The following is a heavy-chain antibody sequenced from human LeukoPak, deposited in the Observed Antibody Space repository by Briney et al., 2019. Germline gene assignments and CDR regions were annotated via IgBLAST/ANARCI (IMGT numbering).Heavy chain of an antibody. Sequence: GGSLRLSCAASGFTFSSYGMHWVRQAPGKGLDWVAVISYDGSNKYYAGSVKGRFTISRDNYKNTLYPQMNSLRAEDTAVYYCAKGGYGDYQFDYWGQGTLVTVSS. CDR3: AKGGYGDYQFDY. CDR2: ISYDGSNK. V-gene: IGHV3-30*18. CDR1: GFTFSSYG. D-gene: IGHD4-17*01. J-gene: IGHJ4*02.